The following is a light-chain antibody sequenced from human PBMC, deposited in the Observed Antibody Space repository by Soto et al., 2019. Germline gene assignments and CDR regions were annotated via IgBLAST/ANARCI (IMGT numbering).Light chain of an antibody. J-gene: IGKJ4*01. V-gene: IGKV3-11*01. CDR1: QSAGNF. CDR3: QQHISWPLT. CDR2: GAS. Sequence: EIVLTQSPATLSVSPGETASLSCRASQSAGNFLAWYQQKPGQAPRLLIYGASTRATGIPTRFSGSGSGTDFTLTISNLEPEDFAVYYCQQHISWPLTFGGGTKVDIK.